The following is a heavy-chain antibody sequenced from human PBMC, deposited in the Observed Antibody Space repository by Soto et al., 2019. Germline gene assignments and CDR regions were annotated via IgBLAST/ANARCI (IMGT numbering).Heavy chain of an antibody. CDR2: MKPNSGNT. J-gene: IGHJ6*02. Sequence: QVQLVQSGAEVKKPGASVKVSCKASGYTFTSYDINWVRQATGQGLEWMGWMKPNSGNTGYEQKFQASITMTTNTTTTTAYMELSSLRAEDTAVYYGAREKTSYGMDVWGQGTTVTVSS. CDR3: AREKTSYGMDV. CDR1: GYTFTSYD. V-gene: IGHV1-8*01.